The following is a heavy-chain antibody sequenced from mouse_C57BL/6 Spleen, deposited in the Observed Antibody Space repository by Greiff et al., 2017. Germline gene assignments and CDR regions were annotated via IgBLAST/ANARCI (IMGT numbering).Heavy chain of an antibody. D-gene: IGHD2-2*01. V-gene: IGHV1-76*01. CDR1: GYTFTDYY. J-gene: IGHJ4*01. Sequence: QVHVKQSGAELVRPGASVKLSCKASGYTFTDYYINWVKQRPGQGLEWIARIYPGSGNTYYNEKFKGKATLTAEKSSSTAYMQLSSLTSEDSAVYFCARGDGYDGAMDYWGQGTSVTVSS. CDR2: IYPGSGNT. CDR3: ARGDGYDGAMDY.